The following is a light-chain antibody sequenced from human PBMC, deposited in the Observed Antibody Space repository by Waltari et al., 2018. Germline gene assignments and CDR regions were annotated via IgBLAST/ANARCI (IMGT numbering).Light chain of an antibody. CDR2: DVN. V-gene: IGLV2-14*01. CDR1: SNDVGGYNS. CDR3: SSCASTIPLGV. J-gene: IGLJ3*02. Sequence: SALTQPASVSGAPGQSITISCPGISNDVGGYNSVSWYQQHPGKAPKLIIYDVNNRPSGISYRFSGSKSGDTASLTISGLQPEDEADYYCSSCASTIPLGVFGGGTKLTVL.